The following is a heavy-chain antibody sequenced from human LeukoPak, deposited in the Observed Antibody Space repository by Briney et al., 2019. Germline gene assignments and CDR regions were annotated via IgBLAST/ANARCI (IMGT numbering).Heavy chain of an antibody. D-gene: IGHD3-22*01. CDR2: INTNSGGT. J-gene: IGHJ4*02. V-gene: IGHV1-2*02. CDR3: ARAPMIVVVFPPRLDY. CDR1: GYTFTGYY. Sequence: GASVEVSCKTSGYTFTGYYMHWVRQAPGQGLEWMGWINTNSGGTNYAQKFQDRVTMTGDTSISTAYMELSRLTSDDTAVYYCARAPMIVVVFPPRLDYWGQGTLVTVSS.